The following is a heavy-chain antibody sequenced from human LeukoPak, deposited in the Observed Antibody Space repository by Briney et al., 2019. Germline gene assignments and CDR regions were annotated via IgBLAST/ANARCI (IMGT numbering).Heavy chain of an antibody. J-gene: IGHJ4*02. CDR3: AREYSSSSGFDY. CDR2: INHNGNVN. CDR1: GFTFSSYW. D-gene: IGHD6-6*01. Sequence: GGSLRLSCAASGFTFSSYWMNWARQAPGKGLEWVASINHNGNVNYYVDSVKGRFTISRDNAKNSLYLQMSNLRAEDTAVYYCAREYSSSSGFDYWGQGTLVTVSS. V-gene: IGHV3-7*03.